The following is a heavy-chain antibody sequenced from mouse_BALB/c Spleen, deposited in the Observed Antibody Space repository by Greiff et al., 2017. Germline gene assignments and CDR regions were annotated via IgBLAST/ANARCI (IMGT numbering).Heavy chain of an antibody. D-gene: IGHD2-4*01. CDR3: ARDYDYLGY. CDR1: GYTFTSYV. V-gene: IGHV1-14*01. J-gene: IGHJ4*01. CDR2: INPYNDGT. Sequence: EVKLMESGPELVKPGASVKMSCKASGYTFTSYVMHWVKQKPGQGLEWIGYINPYNDGTKYNEKFKGKATLTSDKSSSTAYMELSSLTSEDSAVYYCARDYDYLGYWGQGTSVTVSS.